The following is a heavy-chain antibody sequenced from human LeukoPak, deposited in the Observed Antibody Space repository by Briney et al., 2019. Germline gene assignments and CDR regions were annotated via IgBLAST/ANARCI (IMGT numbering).Heavy chain of an antibody. CDR1: GFTFSGYS. V-gene: IGHV3-48*01. D-gene: IGHD4-11*01. J-gene: IGHJ4*02. CDR3: ARGAPGLHYRSIDY. Sequence: GGSLRLSCAASGFTFSGYSMNWVRQAPGKGLEWVSYISSSSTTIYYADSVKGRFTISRDNAKNSLYLQMNSLRAEDTAMYYCARGAPGLHYRSIDYWGQGTLVTASS. CDR2: ISSSSTTI.